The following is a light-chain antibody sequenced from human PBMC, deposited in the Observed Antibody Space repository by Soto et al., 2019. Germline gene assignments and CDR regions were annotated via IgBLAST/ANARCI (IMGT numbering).Light chain of an antibody. J-gene: IGKJ3*01. Sequence: EIVLTQSPVTLSLSPGERATLSCRASQSVDRHLAWYQQKPGQAPRLLIYDASNRATGIPARFSGSGSGKDFILTISRLEHEDFAVYYCQQGYNFGPGTKLDIK. CDR3: QQGYN. CDR2: DAS. V-gene: IGKV3-11*01. CDR1: QSVDRH.